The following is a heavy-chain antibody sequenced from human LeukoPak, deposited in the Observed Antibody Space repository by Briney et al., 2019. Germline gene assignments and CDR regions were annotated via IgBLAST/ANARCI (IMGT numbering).Heavy chain of an antibody. CDR1: GGSISSSSYY. V-gene: IGHV4-39*01. J-gene: IGHJ5*02. CDR2: IYYSGST. D-gene: IGHD3-10*01. Sequence: PSETLSLTCTVSGGSISSSSYYWGWIRQPPGKGLEWIGSIYYSGSTYYNPSLKSRVTISVDTSKNQFSLKLSSVTAADTAVYYCASTYGSGSLVFGLTAILFDPWGQGTLVTVSS. CDR3: ASTYGSGSLVFGLTAILFDP.